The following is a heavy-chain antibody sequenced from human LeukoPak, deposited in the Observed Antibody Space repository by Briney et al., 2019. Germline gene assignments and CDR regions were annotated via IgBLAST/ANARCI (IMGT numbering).Heavy chain of an antibody. CDR1: GFTFSSYG. CDR3: AKDGGYSNPWDDAFDI. J-gene: IGHJ3*02. D-gene: IGHD4-11*01. CDR2: IRYDGSNK. V-gene: IGHV3-30*02. Sequence: PGGSLRLSCAASGFTFSSYGMHWVRQAPGKGLEWVAFIRYDGSNKYYADSVKGRFTISRDNSKNTLYLQMNSLRAEDTAAYYCAKDGGYSNPWDDAFDIWGQGTMVTVSS.